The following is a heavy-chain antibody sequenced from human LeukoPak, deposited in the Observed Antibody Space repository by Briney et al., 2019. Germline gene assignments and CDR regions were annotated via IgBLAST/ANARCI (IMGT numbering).Heavy chain of an antibody. CDR2: ISSSSSYI. Sequence: GGSLRLSCAASGFTFSSYSMNWVRQAPGKGLEWVSSISSSSSYIYYADSVKGRFTISRDNAKNSLYLQMNSLRAEDTAVYYCARDSRGVVVTDNHWGKGTLVTVSS. V-gene: IGHV3-21*01. CDR1: GFTFSSYS. J-gene: IGHJ5*02. D-gene: IGHD2-21*02. CDR3: ARDSRGVVVTDNH.